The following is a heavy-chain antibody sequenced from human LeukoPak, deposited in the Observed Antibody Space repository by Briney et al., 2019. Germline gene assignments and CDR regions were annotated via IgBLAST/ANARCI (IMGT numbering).Heavy chain of an antibody. CDR1: GFTFDDYG. J-gene: IGHJ4*02. CDR2: INWNGGST. V-gene: IGHV3-20*04. D-gene: IGHD3-22*01. Sequence: PGGSLRLSCAASGFTFDDYGMSWVRQAPGKGLEWVSGINWNGGSTGYADSVKGRFTISRDNAKNSLYLQMNSLRAGDTALYYCARERTYYYDSNPDYFDYWGQGTLVTVPS. CDR3: ARERTYYYDSNPDYFDY.